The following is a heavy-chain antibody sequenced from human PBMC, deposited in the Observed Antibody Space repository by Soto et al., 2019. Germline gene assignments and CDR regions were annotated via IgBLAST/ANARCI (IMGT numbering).Heavy chain of an antibody. D-gene: IGHD2-21*02. J-gene: IGHJ4*02. CDR3: ARGGHVVVVTAALDY. V-gene: IGHV1-46*01. Sequence: QVQLVQSGAEVKKPGASVKVSCKASGDTFTDYYIHWVRQAPGQGLEWMGTVNPSGGHTTYAQHFPSRVTMSRDTATSTLYMELTSLTSEDTAVYYCARGGHVVVVTAALDYWGQGTLVTVSS. CDR2: VNPSGGHT. CDR1: GDTFTDYY.